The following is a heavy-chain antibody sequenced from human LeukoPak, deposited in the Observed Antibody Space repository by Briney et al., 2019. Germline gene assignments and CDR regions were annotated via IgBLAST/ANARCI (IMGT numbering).Heavy chain of an antibody. J-gene: IGHJ3*02. CDR2: ISYDGSNK. V-gene: IGHV3-30-3*01. D-gene: IGHD3-16*01. CDR1: GFTFSSYA. Sequence: PGGSLRLSCAASGFTFSSYAMHWVRQAPGKGLEWVAVISYDGSNKYYADSVKGRFTISRDNAKNSLSLQMNSLRAEDTAVYYCARDEAGDLGAFDIWGQGTMVTVSS. CDR3: ARDEAGDLGAFDI.